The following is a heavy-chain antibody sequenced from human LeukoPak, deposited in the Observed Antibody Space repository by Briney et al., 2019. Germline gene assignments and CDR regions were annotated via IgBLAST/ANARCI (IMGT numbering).Heavy chain of an antibody. Sequence: SETLSLTCTVSGGSISSSSYYWGWIRQPPGKGLEWIGSIYYSGSTYYNPSLKSRVTISVDTSKNQFSLKLSSVTAADTAVYYCARLGGLRYFDWLRVDPWGQGTLVTVSS. CDR2: IYYSGST. D-gene: IGHD3-9*01. CDR1: GGSISSSSYY. CDR3: ARLGGLRYFDWLRVDP. V-gene: IGHV4-39*01. J-gene: IGHJ5*02.